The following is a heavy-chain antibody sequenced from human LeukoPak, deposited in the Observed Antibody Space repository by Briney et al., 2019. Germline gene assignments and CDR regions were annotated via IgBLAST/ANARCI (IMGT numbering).Heavy chain of an antibody. D-gene: IGHD4-11*01. CDR3: ARGPYSNYVVDWFDP. V-gene: IGHV1-46*01. CDR2: INPSGGST. CDR1: GYTFASYY. J-gene: IGHJ5*02. Sequence: ASVKVSCKASGYTFASYYMHWVRQAPGQGLEWMGIINPSGGSTSYAQKFQGRVTMTRDTSTSTAYMELSRLRSDDTAVYYCARGPYSNYVVDWFDPWGQGTLVTVSS.